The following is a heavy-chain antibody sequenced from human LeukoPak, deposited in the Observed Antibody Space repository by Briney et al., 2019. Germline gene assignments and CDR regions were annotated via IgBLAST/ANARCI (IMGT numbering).Heavy chain of an antibody. CDR3: TRTNYYDSSGSDY. D-gene: IGHD3-22*01. CDR1: GFTFSGSA. V-gene: IGHV3-73*01. J-gene: IGHJ4*02. CDR2: IRSKANSYAT. Sequence: PGGSLRLSCAASGFTFSGSAMHLVRQASGKGLEWVGRIRSKANSYATAYAASVKGRFTISRDDSKNTAYLQMNSLKTEDTAVYYCTRTNYYDSSGSDYWGLGTLVTVSS.